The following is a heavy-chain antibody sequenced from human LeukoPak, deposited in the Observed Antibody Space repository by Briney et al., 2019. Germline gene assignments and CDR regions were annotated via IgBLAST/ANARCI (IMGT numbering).Heavy chain of an antibody. V-gene: IGHV4-31*03. CDR3: ARTSYCGGDCRSSYYYYGMDV. CDR1: GGSISSGGYY. Sequence: SETLSLTCTVSGGSISSGGYYWSWIRQHPGEGLGWIGYIYYSGSTYYNPSLKSRVTMSVDTSKNQFSLKLSSVTAADTAVYYCARTSYCGGDCRSSYYYYGMDVWGQGTTVTVSS. CDR2: IYYSGST. J-gene: IGHJ6*02. D-gene: IGHD2-21*02.